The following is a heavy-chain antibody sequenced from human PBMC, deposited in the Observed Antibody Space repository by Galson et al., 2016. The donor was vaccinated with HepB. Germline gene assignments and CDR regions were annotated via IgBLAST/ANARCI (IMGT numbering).Heavy chain of an antibody. CDR1: GYSYISYA. Sequence: SVKVSCKGSGYSYISYAIHWVRQAPGQRLEWMGWINGGNGNTKYSEKFQGRVNLTRAISASTAYMELSSLRSGDTAMYYCARVTTHDFRTGYFWPTNYYFYGMDVWGQGTTVTVSS. CDR3: ARVTTHDFRTGYFWPTNYYFYGMDV. J-gene: IGHJ6*02. D-gene: IGHD3/OR15-3a*01. V-gene: IGHV1-3*01. CDR2: INGGNGNT.